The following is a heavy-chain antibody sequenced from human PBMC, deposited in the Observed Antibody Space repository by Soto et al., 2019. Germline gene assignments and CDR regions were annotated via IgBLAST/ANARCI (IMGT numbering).Heavy chain of an antibody. D-gene: IGHD6-13*01. Sequence: ASAKVSCKASGYTFTSYGISWVRQAPGQGLEWMGWISADNGNTKYAQKFQGRVTITRDTSTSTAYMKLSSLRSEDTAVYYCAVIRLYGSSGLTKFFAYWVKRTLDTVTS. V-gene: IGHV1-18*01. CDR1: GYTFTSYG. CDR3: AVIRLYGSSGLTKFFAY. CDR2: ISADNGNT. J-gene: IGHJ1*01.